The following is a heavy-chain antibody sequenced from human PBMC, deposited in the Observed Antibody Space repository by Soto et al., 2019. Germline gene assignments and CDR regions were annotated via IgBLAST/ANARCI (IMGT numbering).Heavy chain of an antibody. CDR1: GYTFSSHG. CDR3: ARDVFY. CDR2: ISADDGYT. Sequence: QVQLVQSGAEMKKPGASVKVSCKASGYTFSSHGINWVRQAPGQRLEWVGWISADDGYTNSAQNLQDRVIMTTDTSTSTAYMELTSLRSDDTAVYYCARDVFYWGQGTLVTVSS. J-gene: IGHJ4*02. V-gene: IGHV1-18*01.